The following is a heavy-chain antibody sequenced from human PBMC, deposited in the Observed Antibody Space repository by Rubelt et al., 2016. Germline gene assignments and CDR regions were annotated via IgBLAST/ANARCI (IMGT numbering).Heavy chain of an antibody. CDR2: MYYSGGT. J-gene: IGHJ4*02. CDR3: ATSGGNGGDFDY. V-gene: IGHV4-59*01. D-gene: IGHD4-23*01. CDR1: GGSMSTYY. Sequence: QVQLQESGPGLVKPSETLSLTCTVSGGSMSTYYWSWIRQPPGKGLEWIGYMYYSGGTNYNPSLKSRVTISMDTSKNQFFLKLSSVTAADTAVYYCATSGGNGGDFDYWGQGTLVTVSS.